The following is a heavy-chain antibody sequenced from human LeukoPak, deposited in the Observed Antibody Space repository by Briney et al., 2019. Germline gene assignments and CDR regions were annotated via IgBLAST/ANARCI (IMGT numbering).Heavy chain of an antibody. CDR3: ARDIPSGYHDH. Sequence: AETLSLTCTVSGGSISSGVEHCGCGRRSPGGGRDWFASIYYPGATYYNPYLKSRVAISLDTSKNQFSLKMESVTAADTAIYYCARDIPSGYHDHWGQGTLVTVSS. J-gene: IGHJ5*02. CDR2: IYYPGAT. CDR1: GGSISSGVEH. V-gene: IGHV4-39*07. D-gene: IGHD3-3*01.